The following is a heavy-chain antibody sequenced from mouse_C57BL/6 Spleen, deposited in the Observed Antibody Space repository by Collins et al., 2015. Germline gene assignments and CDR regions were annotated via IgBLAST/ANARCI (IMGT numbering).Heavy chain of an antibody. CDR2: IDPETGGT. CDR3: TRDYGSINYAMDY. CDR1: GYTFTGYE. V-gene: IGHV1-15*01. J-gene: IGHJ4*01. D-gene: IGHD1-1*01. Sequence: LQQSGAELVRPGASVTLSCKASGYTFTGYEMHWVKQTPVHGLEWIGAIDPETGGTAYNQKFKGKATLTADKSSSTAYMELRSLTSEDPAVYYCTRDYGSINYAMDYWGQGTSVTVSS.